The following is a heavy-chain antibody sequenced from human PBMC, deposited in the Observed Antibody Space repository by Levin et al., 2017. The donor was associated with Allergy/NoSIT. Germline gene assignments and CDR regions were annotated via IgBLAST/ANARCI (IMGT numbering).Heavy chain of an antibody. CDR3: ARAATTMTDWYFDL. CDR1: GFTFSSYS. V-gene: IGHV3-21*01. Sequence: SGESLKISCAASGFTFSSYSMNWVRQTPGKGLEWVSSISTTGSYIYYADSVKGRFSVSRDNAKNSLSLQMNSLRAEDTALYYCARAATTMTDWYFDLWGRGTLVTVSS. CDR2: ISTTGSYI. D-gene: IGHD4-17*01. J-gene: IGHJ2*01.